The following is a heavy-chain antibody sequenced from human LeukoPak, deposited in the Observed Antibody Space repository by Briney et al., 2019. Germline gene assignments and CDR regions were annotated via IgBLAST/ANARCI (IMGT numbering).Heavy chain of an antibody. CDR2: MYIDGNT. V-gene: IGHV3-66*01. CDR3: MRAQAFDY. Sequence: GGSLRLSCAASGFTVSSNYMSWVRQAPGKGLEWVSVMYIDGNTHYAESVKGRFAISRDNSKNTLFLQLSSLRAEDTAVYYCMRAQAFDYWGQGTLVTVSS. J-gene: IGHJ4*02. CDR1: GFTVSSNY.